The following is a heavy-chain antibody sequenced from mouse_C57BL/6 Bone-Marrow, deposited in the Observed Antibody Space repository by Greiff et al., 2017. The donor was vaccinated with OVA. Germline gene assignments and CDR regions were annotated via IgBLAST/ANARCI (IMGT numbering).Heavy chain of an antibody. CDR2: SRNKANDYTT. V-gene: IGHV7-1*01. Sequence: EVMLVESGGGLVQSGRSLRLSCATSGFTFSDFYMEWVRQAPGKGLEWIAASRNKANDYTTEYSASVKGRFIGSRDTSQSILYIQMNALRAEDTAIYYCARDDYYWYFDVWGTGTTVTVSS. CDR3: ARDDYYWYFDV. J-gene: IGHJ1*03. CDR1: GFTFSDFY.